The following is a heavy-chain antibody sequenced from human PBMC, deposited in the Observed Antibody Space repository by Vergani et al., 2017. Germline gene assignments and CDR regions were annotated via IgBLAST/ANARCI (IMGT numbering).Heavy chain of an antibody. V-gene: IGHV4-59*13. Sequence: QVQLEESGPGLVKPSETLSLTCTVSGGSFNTYYWSWIRQSPGKGLEWIGYIYSTGSTNYNPSLNSRVTMSVDTSKNQFSLKLSSVTAADTAVYFCTKGSVYYHDSAGHGYDPYTGFDLWGQGTLVTVSS. D-gene: IGHD5-12*01. CDR3: TKGSVYYHDSAGHGYDPYTGFDL. CDR2: IYSTGST. CDR1: GGSFNTYY. J-gene: IGHJ3*01.